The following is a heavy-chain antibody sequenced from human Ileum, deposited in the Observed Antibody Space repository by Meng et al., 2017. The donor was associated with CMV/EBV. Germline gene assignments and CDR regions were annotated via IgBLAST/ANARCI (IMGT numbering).Heavy chain of an antibody. J-gene: IGHJ5*02. CDR3: ARRGHIAVAGTGTGWFDP. V-gene: IGHV3-21*01. CDR1: GFTFSGYG. Sequence: GESLKISCSASGFTFSGYGMNWVRQAPGKGLEWVSSISSSSSYIYYADSVKGRFTISRDNAKNSLYLQMNSLRAEDTAVYYCARRGHIAVAGTGTGWFDPWGQGTLVTVSS. D-gene: IGHD6-19*01. CDR2: ISSSSSYI.